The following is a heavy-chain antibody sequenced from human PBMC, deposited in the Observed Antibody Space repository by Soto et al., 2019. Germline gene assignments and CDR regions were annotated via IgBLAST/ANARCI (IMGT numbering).Heavy chain of an antibody. D-gene: IGHD5-18*01. Sequence: SETLSLTCAVSGGSISSGGYSWSWIRQPPGKGLEWIEYIYHSGSTYYNPSLKSRVTISVDRSKNQFSLKLSSVTAADTAVYYCARAGRYSYGCDYWGQGTLVTVSS. CDR2: IYHSGST. V-gene: IGHV4-30-2*01. CDR3: ARAGRYSYGCDY. CDR1: GGSISSGGYS. J-gene: IGHJ4*02.